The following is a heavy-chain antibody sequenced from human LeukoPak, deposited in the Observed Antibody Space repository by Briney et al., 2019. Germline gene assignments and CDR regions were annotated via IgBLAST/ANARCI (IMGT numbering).Heavy chain of an antibody. CDR1: GFTFSSYW. CDR2: INSDGSST. Sequence: GGSLRLSCAASGFTFSSYWMHWVRQAPGKGLVWVSRINSDGSSTSYADSVKGRFTISRDNAKNTLYLQMNSLRAEDTAVYYCARVQLWFRYFDYWGQGTLVTVSS. D-gene: IGHD5-18*01. J-gene: IGHJ4*02. CDR3: ARVQLWFRYFDY. V-gene: IGHV3-74*01.